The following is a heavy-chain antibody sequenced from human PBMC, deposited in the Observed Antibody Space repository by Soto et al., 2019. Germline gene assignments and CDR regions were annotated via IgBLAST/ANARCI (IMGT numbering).Heavy chain of an antibody. D-gene: IGHD3-16*02. CDR2: IYNSGST. CDR1: GGSISSYY. V-gene: IGHV4-4*07. J-gene: IGHJ3*02. Sequence: SETLSLTCTVSGGSISSYYWSWVRQPAGKGLEWIGRIYNSGSTNSNPSLKSRVTMSVDTSKNQFSLKLSAVTAADTAVYYGARARRDGLRLGELSPPGALDIWAQGTMVTVSS. CDR3: ARARRDGLRLGELSPPGALDI.